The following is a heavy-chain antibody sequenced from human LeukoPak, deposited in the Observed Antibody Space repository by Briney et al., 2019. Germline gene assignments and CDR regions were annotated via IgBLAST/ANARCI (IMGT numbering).Heavy chain of an antibody. CDR1: GFTFSSYA. J-gene: IGHJ4*02. Sequence: GGSLRLSCVASGFTFSSYAMSWVRQAPGKGLEWVSGISGSGGSTYYADSVKGRFTISRDNSKNTLYLQMNSLRAEDTAVYYCAKDADRRYCSSTSCYELDYWGQGTLVTVSS. D-gene: IGHD2-2*01. V-gene: IGHV3-23*01. CDR2: ISGSGGST. CDR3: AKDADRRYCSSTSCYELDY.